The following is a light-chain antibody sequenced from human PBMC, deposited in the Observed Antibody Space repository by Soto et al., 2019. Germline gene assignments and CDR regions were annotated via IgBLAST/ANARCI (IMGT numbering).Light chain of an antibody. Sequence: EVVMTQSPATLSVSPGERATLSCRASQSVSSKLAWYQQKPGQAPRLLIFDAFTRATGIPARFSGSGSGTEFTLFISSLQSEDFAVYYCQQYNTWPPLTFCGGTKVEI. CDR3: QQYNTWPPLT. CDR1: QSVSSK. V-gene: IGKV3-15*01. J-gene: IGKJ4*01. CDR2: DAF.